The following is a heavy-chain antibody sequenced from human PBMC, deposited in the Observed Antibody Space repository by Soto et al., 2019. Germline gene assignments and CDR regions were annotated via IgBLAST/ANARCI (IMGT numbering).Heavy chain of an antibody. D-gene: IGHD4-17*01. CDR3: ARDNGDYGGGYYYGMDV. CDR2: IYYSGST. J-gene: IGHJ6*02. CDR1: GGSISSYY. Sequence: SETLSLTCTVSGGSISSYYWSWIRQPPGKGLEWIGYIYYSGSTNYNPSLKSRVTISVDTSKNQFSLKLSSVTAADTAVYYCARDNGDYGGGYYYGMDVWGQGTTVTVSS. V-gene: IGHV4-59*01.